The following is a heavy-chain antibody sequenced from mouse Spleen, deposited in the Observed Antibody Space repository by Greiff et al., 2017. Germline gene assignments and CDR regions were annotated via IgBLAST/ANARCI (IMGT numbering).Heavy chain of an antibody. V-gene: IGHV1-82*01. CDR1: GYAFSSSW. CDR2: IYPGDGDT. J-gene: IGHJ3*01. Sequence: QVQLQQSGPELVKPGASVKISCKASGYAFSSSWMNWVKQRPGKGLEWIGRIYPGDGDTNYNGKFKGKATLTADKSSSTAYMQLSSLTSEDSAVYFCARGNYYGSSQFAYWGQGTLVTVSA. D-gene: IGHD1-1*01. CDR3: ARGNYYGSSQFAY.